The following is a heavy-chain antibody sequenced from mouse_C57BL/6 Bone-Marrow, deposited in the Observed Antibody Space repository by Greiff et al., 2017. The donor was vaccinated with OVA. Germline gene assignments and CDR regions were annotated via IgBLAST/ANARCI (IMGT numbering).Heavy chain of an antibody. CDR1: GFTFSDYY. Sequence: EVMLVESGGGLVQPGGSLKLSCAASGFTFSDYYMYWVRQTPEKRLEWVAYISNGGGSTYYPDTVKGRFTISRDNAKNTLYLQMSRLKSEDTAMYYCARDVKDYWGQGTTLTVSS. CDR2: ISNGGGST. V-gene: IGHV5-12*01. J-gene: IGHJ2*01. CDR3: ARDVKDY.